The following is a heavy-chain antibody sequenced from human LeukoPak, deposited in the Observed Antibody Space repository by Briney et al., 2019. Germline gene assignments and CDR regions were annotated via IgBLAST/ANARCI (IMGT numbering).Heavy chain of an antibody. CDR1: GFTFSSHW. CDR2: IKEDGSEN. V-gene: IGHV3-7*01. Sequence: GGSLRLSCGASGFTFSSHWMTWVRQAPGEGLEFVANIKEDGSENNYADSVKGRFTVSRDNAKNSLYLQMNSLRAEDTAVYYCARQIAPGALDIWGQGTVVTVSS. J-gene: IGHJ3*02. CDR3: ARQIAPGALDI. D-gene: IGHD1-1*01.